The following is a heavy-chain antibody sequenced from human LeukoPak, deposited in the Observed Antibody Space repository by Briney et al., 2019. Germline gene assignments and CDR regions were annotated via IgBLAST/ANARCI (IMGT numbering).Heavy chain of an antibody. CDR3: ARGREPYAFDI. V-gene: IGHV3-66*01. Sequence: GGSLRLSCAASGFTVSSNYMSWVRQAPGKGLEWVSVIYSGGSTYYADSVKGRFTISRDNSKNTLYLQMNSLRAEDTAVYYCARGREPYAFDIWGQGTMVTVSS. CDR2: IYSGGST. J-gene: IGHJ3*02. D-gene: IGHD1-26*01. CDR1: GFTVSSNY.